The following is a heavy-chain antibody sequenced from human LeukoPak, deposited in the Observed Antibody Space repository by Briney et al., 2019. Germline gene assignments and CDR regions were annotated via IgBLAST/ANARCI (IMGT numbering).Heavy chain of an antibody. V-gene: IGHV3-23*01. CDR2: ISGSGGST. CDR1: GFTFSSYA. J-gene: IGHJ6*03. Sequence: GGSLRLSCAASGFTFSSYAMSWVRQAPGKGLEWVSAISGSGGSTYYADSVKGRFTISRDNSKNTLYLQMNSLRAEDTAIYYCAKNGDRGAYCTGGTCYPYFYYYMDVWGKGTTVTI. D-gene: IGHD2-15*01. CDR3: AKNGDRGAYCTGGTCYPYFYYYMDV.